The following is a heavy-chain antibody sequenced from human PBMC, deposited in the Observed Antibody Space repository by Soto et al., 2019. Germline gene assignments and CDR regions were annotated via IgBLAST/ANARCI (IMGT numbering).Heavy chain of an antibody. CDR2: INPANGNT. CDR3: ARGIATGQLDP. V-gene: IGHV1-3*01. J-gene: IGHJ5*02. Sequence: ASVKVSCKASGYTFTRYTMNWVRQAPGQRLEWMGWINPANGNTKSSQKFQDRVIITRDTAASTAYMDLSSVRSEDTAVYYCARGIATGQLDPRGQGTMVTVSS. CDR1: GYTFTRYT. D-gene: IGHD2-15*01.